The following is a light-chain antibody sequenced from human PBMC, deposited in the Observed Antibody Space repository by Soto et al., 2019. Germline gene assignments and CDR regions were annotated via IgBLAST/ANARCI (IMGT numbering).Light chain of an antibody. Sequence: QSALTQPASVSGSPGQSITISCTGTSSEVGANDFVSWYQQHPDKAPKLMIYEVSNRPSGVSNRFSGSKSVNTANLTISGLQAEDEADYYCSSYTSSSTRVFGTGTKVTV. J-gene: IGLJ1*01. CDR3: SSYTSSSTRV. CDR2: EVS. V-gene: IGLV2-14*03. CDR1: SSEVGANDF.